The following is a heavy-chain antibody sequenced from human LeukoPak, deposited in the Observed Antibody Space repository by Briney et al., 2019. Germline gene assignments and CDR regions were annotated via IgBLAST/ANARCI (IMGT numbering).Heavy chain of an antibody. J-gene: IGHJ4*02. Sequence: SETLSLTCTVSGGSISSSSYYWSWVRQHPGKGLDWIGYIGYTGDTYYNPSLRSRVTISVDTSKTQFSLRLSSVTAADTAVYYCARVEAATTNPRFDFWGQGTLVTVSS. CDR1: GGSISSSSYY. CDR2: IGYTGDT. V-gene: IGHV4-31*03. CDR3: ARVEAATTNPRFDF. D-gene: IGHD1-1*01.